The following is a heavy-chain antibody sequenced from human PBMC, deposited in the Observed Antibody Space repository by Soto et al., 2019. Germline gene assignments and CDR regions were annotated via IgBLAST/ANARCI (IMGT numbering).Heavy chain of an antibody. CDR1: GGSISSSSYY. CDR2: IYYSGST. Sequence: SETLSLTCTVSGGSISSSSYYWGWIRQSPGKGLEWIGSIYYSGSTYYNPSLKSQVTRPGDTSTNQFYLKVSSVTAADTAVYYCARHRPAQGVHWGQGTLVTVSS. CDR3: ARHRPAQGVH. J-gene: IGHJ4*02. D-gene: IGHD2-2*01. V-gene: IGHV4-39*01.